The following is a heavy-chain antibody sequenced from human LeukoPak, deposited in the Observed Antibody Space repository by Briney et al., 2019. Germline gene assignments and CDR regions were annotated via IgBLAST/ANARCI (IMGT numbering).Heavy chain of an antibody. J-gene: IGHJ4*02. V-gene: IGHV3-33*01. Sequence: GGSLRLSCAASVFTFSSYGMHWVRQAPGKGLEWVAVIWYDGSNKYYADSVKGRFTISRDNSKNTLYLQMNSLRAEDTAVYYCAREGYDSSGYPNFFFDYWGQGTLVTVSS. D-gene: IGHD3-22*01. CDR3: AREGYDSSGYPNFFFDY. CDR2: IWYDGSNK. CDR1: VFTFSSYG.